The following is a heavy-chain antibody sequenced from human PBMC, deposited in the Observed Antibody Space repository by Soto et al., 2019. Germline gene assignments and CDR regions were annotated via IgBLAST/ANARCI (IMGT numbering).Heavy chain of an antibody. V-gene: IGHV1-69*13. J-gene: IGHJ6*02. CDR1: GGTFSSYA. D-gene: IGHD4-17*01. CDR2: IIPIFGTA. Sequence: SVKVSCKASGGTFSSYAISWVRQAPGQGLEWMGGIIPIFGTANYAQKFQGRVTITADESTSTAYMELSSLRSEDTAVYYCARDPDYGGIDYYYYGMDVWGQGTTVTVSS. CDR3: ARDPDYGGIDYYYYGMDV.